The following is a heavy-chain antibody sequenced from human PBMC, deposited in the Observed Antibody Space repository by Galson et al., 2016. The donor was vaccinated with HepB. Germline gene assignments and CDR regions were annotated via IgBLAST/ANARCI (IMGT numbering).Heavy chain of an antibody. V-gene: IGHV2-5*02. Sequence: PALVKPTQTLTLTCTFSGFSLIPTEMGVGWIRQPPGKALEWVALIFSDDDKRSSPSLKSRVTITKDDSKSQVVLTMTNVDPVDTGTYFCAHRLYFCTSHTCQESFQHWGPGTLVTVS. CDR1: GFSLIPTEMG. CDR2: IFSDDDK. CDR3: AHRLYFCTSHTCQESFQH. D-gene: IGHD3/OR15-3a*01. J-gene: IGHJ1*01.